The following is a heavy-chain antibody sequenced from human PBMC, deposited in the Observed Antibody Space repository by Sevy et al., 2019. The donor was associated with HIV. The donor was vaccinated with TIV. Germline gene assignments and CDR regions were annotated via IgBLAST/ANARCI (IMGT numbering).Heavy chain of an antibody. CDR2: ISTSPGIM. J-gene: IGHJ5*02. V-gene: IGHV3-48*02. CDR1: GFSVDTYS. D-gene: IGHD3-10*01. CDR3: ARKLFAHASYANWLDP. Sequence: GGSLRLSCAASGFSVDTYSMSWVRQAPGKGLEWISYISTSPGIMYYAASVKGRFTISRDNAKNSLYLQMNNLRDEDMAVYYCARKLFAHASYANWLDPWGQGTQVTVSS.